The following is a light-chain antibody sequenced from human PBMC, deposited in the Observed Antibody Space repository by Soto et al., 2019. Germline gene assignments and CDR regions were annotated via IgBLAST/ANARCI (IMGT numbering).Light chain of an antibody. CDR1: RSDAGGYNF. J-gene: IGLJ1*01. CDR2: DVS. V-gene: IGLV2-14*01. CDR3: SSYTYSSTPYV. Sequence: SVLNQPSSVSGAPGQSITISCTGTRSDAGGYNFVYWYQQHPGKAPQLIIYDVSNRPSGVSNRFSGSKAENTASLNISGVQAQDEADYYCSSYTYSSTPYVFGTGTKVTVL.